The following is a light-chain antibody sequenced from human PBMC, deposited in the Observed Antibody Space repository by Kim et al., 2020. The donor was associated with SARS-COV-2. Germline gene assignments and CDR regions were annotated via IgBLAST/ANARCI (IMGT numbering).Light chain of an antibody. J-gene: IGLJ2*01. V-gene: IGLV3-1*01. Sequence: SYELTQPPSVSVSPGQTASITYSGDKLGDKYACWYQQRPGQSPVLIIYQDKQRPSGIPERFSGSNSGNTATLTISGTQAMDEADYYCQAWDSSTVVFGGGTQLTVL. CDR3: QAWDSSTVV. CDR2: QDK. CDR1: KLGDKY.